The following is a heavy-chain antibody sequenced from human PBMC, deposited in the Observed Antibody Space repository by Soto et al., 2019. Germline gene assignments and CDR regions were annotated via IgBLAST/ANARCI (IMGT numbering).Heavy chain of an antibody. D-gene: IGHD6-13*01. CDR3: ARDLGQQLFDY. CDR2: IDAGNGNT. Sequence: ASVKVSCKASGYTFTRNALHWVRQAPGQRLKWIGKIDAGNGNTKYAQKLQGRVTMTTDTSTSTAYMELRSLRSDDTAVYYCARDLGQQLFDYWGQGTLVTVSS. J-gene: IGHJ4*02. V-gene: IGHV1-3*01. CDR1: GYTFTRNA.